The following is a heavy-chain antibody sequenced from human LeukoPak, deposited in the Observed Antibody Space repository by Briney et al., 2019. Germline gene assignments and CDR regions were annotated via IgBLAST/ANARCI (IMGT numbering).Heavy chain of an antibody. CDR3: AANSADYNTLGSSYKV. CDR2: ISYSGTT. V-gene: IGHV4-59*05. D-gene: IGHD3-10*01. J-gene: IGHJ4*02. CDR1: GFTFSNYW. Sequence: GSLRLSCAASGFTFSNYWMSWVRQAPGKGLEWIGSISYSGTTYYNPSLKSRVTISVDTSKNQFSLKLNSVTAADTAVFYCAANSADYNTLGSSYKVWGQGTLVTVSS.